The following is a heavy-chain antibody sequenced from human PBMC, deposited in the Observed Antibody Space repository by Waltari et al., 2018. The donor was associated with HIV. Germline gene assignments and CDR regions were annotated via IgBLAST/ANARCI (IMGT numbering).Heavy chain of an antibody. D-gene: IGHD4-17*01. J-gene: IGHJ5*02. Sequence: EVQLVESGGGLVQPGGSLGLSCAASGFTFRSYSMNWVRQAPGKGLEWVSYISSSSSTIYYADSVKGRFTISRDNAKNSLYLQMNSLRDEDTAVYYCAGGLMTTSPTWGQGTLVTVSS. CDR2: ISSSSSTI. CDR3: AGGLMTTSPT. CDR1: GFTFRSYS. V-gene: IGHV3-48*02.